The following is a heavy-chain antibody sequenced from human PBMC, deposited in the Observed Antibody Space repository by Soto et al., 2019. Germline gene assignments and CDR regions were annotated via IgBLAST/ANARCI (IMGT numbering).Heavy chain of an antibody. J-gene: IGHJ5*02. CDR2: INPNSGGT. CDR3: ARGVSRFRTWFDP. V-gene: IGHV1-2*02. Sequence: GASVKVSCKASGDTSTDYYVHWVRQAPGQKLEWMGWINPNSGGTNFAQKFQGRVTMTGDTSISTVYMELNRLTSDDTAVYYCARGVSRFRTWFDPWGKGTVVTVSS. CDR1: GDTSTDYY.